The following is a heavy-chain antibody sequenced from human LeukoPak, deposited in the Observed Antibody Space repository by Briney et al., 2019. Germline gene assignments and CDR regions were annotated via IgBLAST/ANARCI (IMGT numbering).Heavy chain of an antibody. Sequence: SETLSLTCTVSGGSVSSGSYYWSWIRQPPGKGLEWIGYIYYSGSTNYNPSLKSRVTISVDTSKNQFSLKLSSVTAADTAVYYCVRDSGGDYVSSWFDPWGQGTLVTVSS. D-gene: IGHD2-21*02. CDR3: VRDSGGDYVSSWFDP. J-gene: IGHJ5*02. CDR1: GGSVSSGSYY. V-gene: IGHV4-61*01. CDR2: IYYSGST.